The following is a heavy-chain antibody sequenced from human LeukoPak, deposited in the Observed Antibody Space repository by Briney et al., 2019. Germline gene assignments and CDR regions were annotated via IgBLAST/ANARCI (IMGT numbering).Heavy chain of an antibody. J-gene: IGHJ4*02. CDR1: GFTSTNYA. V-gene: IGHV3-23*01. D-gene: IGHD5-12*01. CDR3: VKGAYDYLEMGYFVS. CDR2: LIGSSGST. Sequence: GGSLRLSCAASGFTSTNYAMNWVRQAPGKGLEWVSILIGSSGSTDYADSVKGRFTISRDNSKNMVFLQMNSLRPEDTAIYYCVKGAYDYLEMGYFVSWGQGTLVTVSS.